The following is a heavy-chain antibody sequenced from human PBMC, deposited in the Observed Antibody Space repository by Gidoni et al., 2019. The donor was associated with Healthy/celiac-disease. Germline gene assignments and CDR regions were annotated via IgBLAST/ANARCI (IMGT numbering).Heavy chain of an antibody. D-gene: IGHD7-27*01. CDR3: AKEDPPPNGDYYYYYGMDV. Sequence: QVQLVESGGGVVQPGRSLRLSCAASGFTFSSYGMPWVRQAPGKGLEWVAVISYDGSNKYYADSVKGRFTISRDNSKNTLYLQMNSLRAEDTAVYYCAKEDPPPNGDYYYYYGMDVWGQGTTVTVSS. CDR1: GFTFSSYG. CDR2: ISYDGSNK. V-gene: IGHV3-30*18. J-gene: IGHJ6*02.